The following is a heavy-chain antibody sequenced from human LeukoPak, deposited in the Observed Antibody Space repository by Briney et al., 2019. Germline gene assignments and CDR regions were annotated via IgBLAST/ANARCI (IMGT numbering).Heavy chain of an antibody. CDR2: IHSDVSST. CDR3: ARAPGRGGAYYDY. CDR1: GFTFSTSW. D-gene: IGHD1-26*01. Sequence: GGSLRLSCAASGFTFSTSWMHWVRQAPGEGLVWVSRIHSDVSSTSYADSVKGRFTISRDNAKNTLFLQMNSLRAEDTAVYYCARAPGRGGAYYDYWGQGTLVSVSS. V-gene: IGHV3-74*01. J-gene: IGHJ4*02.